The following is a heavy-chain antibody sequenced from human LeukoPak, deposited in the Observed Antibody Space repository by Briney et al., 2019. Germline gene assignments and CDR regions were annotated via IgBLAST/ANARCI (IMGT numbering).Heavy chain of an antibody. V-gene: IGHV3-23*01. CDR2: ISASGGST. Sequence: PGGSLRLSCAASGFTFSSYAMSWVRRAQGKGLDWFSAISASGGSTYYADSVKGRFTISRDNSKNTLYLQMNSLRAEDTAVYYCAKDDSYIRFYSWGQGTLVTVSS. CDR1: GFTFSSYA. CDR3: AKDDSYIRFYS. J-gene: IGHJ5*01. D-gene: IGHD3-22*01.